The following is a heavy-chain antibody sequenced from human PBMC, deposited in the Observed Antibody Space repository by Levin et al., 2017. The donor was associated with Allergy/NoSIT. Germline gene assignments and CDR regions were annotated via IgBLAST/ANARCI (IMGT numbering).Heavy chain of an antibody. CDR2: IYYSGST. CDR1: GGSISSGGYY. J-gene: IGHJ4*02. V-gene: IGHV4-31*03. Sequence: PSETLSLTCTVSGGSISSGGYYWSWIRQHPGTGLEWIGYIYYSGSTYYNPSLKSRVTISVDTSKNQFSLKLSSVTAADTAVYYCARDSGAARRGHYFDYWGQGTLVTVSS. D-gene: IGHD6-6*01. CDR3: ARDSGAARRGHYFDY.